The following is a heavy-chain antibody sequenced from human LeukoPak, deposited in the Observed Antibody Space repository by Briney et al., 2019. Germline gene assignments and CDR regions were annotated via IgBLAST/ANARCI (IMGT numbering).Heavy chain of an antibody. Sequence: GGSLRLSCAASGYTFSSYSINWVRQAPGKGLEWVSSISVRSNYIYYADSVRGRFRISRDDARDLLYLQMNSLRAEDTAVYYCVRLRRNSDTSGFYYYYDFWGQGTLVTVSS. D-gene: IGHD3-22*01. CDR2: ISVRSNYI. J-gene: IGHJ4*02. CDR1: GYTFSSYS. CDR3: VRLRRNSDTSGFYYYYDF. V-gene: IGHV3-21*01.